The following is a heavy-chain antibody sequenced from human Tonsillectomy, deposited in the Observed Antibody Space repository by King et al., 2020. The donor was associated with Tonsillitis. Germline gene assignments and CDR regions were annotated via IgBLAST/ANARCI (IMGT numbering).Heavy chain of an antibody. CDR1: GGSISSGGYS. V-gene: IGHV4-30-2*01. D-gene: IGHD3-10*01. Sequence: QLQLQESGSGLVKPSQTLSLTCAVSGGSISSGGYSWSWIRQPPGKGLEWIGYIYHSGTTYYNPSLKSRVTISVDRSKNQFSLKLSSVTAADTAMYYCARVIFAFGELPKNNWFDPWGQGTLVTVSS. J-gene: IGHJ5*02. CDR3: ARVIFAFGELPKNNWFDP. CDR2: IYHSGTT.